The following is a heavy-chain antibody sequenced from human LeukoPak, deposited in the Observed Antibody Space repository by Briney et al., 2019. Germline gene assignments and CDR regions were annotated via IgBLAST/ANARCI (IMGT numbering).Heavy chain of an antibody. CDR1: GGSISSYY. D-gene: IGHD3-10*01. J-gene: IGHJ3*02. CDR2: IYYSGST. Sequence: KSSETLSLTCTVSGGSISSYYWSWIRQPPGKGLEWIGYIYYSGSTNYNPSLKSRVTISVDTSKNQFSLQLNSVTPEDTAVYYCARATYYYGSGRDPYVTDIWGQGTMVTVSS. CDR3: ARATYYYGSGRDPYVTDI. V-gene: IGHV4-59*12.